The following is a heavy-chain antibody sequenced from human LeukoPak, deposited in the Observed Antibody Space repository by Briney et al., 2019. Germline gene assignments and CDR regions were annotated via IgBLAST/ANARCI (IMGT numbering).Heavy chain of an antibody. CDR3: ATNRTLDY. V-gene: IGHV3-74*01. J-gene: IGHJ4*02. Sequence: QAGGSLRLSCEVSGFTFSSYWMHWVRQAPGKGLVWVSRINSEGSSTSYADSVKGRFTISRDNAKNTLFLHMNSLRSEDTAVYYCATNRTLDYWGQGALVTVSS. CDR1: GFTFSSYW. CDR2: INSEGSST.